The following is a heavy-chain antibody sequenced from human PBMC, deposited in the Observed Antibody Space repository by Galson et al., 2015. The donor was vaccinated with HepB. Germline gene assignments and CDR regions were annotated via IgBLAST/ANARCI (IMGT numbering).Heavy chain of an antibody. CDR3: VRDHYGSGRHTQDFDY. Sequence: SLRLSCAASGFSFSTYWMHWIRQAPGKGLVWVSQINGDGSSTTYVDSVKGRFIISRDNAKNTLYLQMNRLRAEDAAIYYCVRDHYGSGRHTQDFDYWGQGTLVTVSS. J-gene: IGHJ4*02. D-gene: IGHD3-10*01. CDR1: GFSFSTYW. CDR2: INGDGSST. V-gene: IGHV3-74*03.